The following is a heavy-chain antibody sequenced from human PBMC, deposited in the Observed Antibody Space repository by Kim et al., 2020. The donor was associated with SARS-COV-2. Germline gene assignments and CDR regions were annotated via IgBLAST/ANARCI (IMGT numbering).Heavy chain of an antibody. CDR1: GGSISSSSYY. Sequence: SETLSLTCTVSGGSISSSSYYWGWIRQPPGKGLEWIGSIYYSGSTYYNPSLKSRVTISVDTSKNQFSLKLSSVTAADTAVYYCARQPSGYDPIDIWGQGTMVTVSS. CDR3: ARQPSGYDPIDI. V-gene: IGHV4-39*01. D-gene: IGHD5-12*01. J-gene: IGHJ3*02. CDR2: IYYSGST.